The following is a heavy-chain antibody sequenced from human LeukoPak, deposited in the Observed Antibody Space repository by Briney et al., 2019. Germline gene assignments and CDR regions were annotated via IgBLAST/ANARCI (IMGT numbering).Heavy chain of an antibody. CDR2: VSSTGAT. J-gene: IGHJ4*02. CDR3: AREPDYVDQVFDY. CDR1: GGSMNSYY. V-gene: IGHV4-4*08. Sequence: SETLSLTCAVSGGSMNSYYWTWVRQPPGKGLEWIGGVSSTGATNYNPSLKSRLTMSLDTSQKQFALKLTTVTAADTAVYYCAREPDYVDQVFDYWGQGTLVTVSS. D-gene: IGHD4-17*01.